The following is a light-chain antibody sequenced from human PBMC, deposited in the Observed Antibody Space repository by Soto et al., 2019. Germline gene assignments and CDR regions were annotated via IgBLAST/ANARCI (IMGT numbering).Light chain of an antibody. CDR1: QSVSSN. V-gene: IGKV3-15*01. CDR3: QQYNDWPT. CDR2: GAS. J-gene: IGKJ1*01. Sequence: EIVMTQSPATLSVSLGERATLSCRASQSVSSNLAWYQQKPGQAPRLLIYGASTRATGIPARFSGSGSGTEFTLTISSLQSEDFAVHYCQQYNDWPTFGQGTKVDIK.